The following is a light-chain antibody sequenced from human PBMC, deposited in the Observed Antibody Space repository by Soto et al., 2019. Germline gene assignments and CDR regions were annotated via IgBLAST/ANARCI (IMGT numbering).Light chain of an antibody. CDR3: KQCHATPLT. J-gene: IGKJ5*01. CDR2: GVY. CDR1: QSISSS. Sequence: IQMAPSPSSLAASVGDKVTIPCRASQSISSSLNWYQQKSGKAPNLLIYGVYRLQSGVQSRFSGSGYGTDFTLTITTLQPEDVGIYYCKQCHATPLTFGQGTRLEIK. V-gene: IGKV1-39*01.